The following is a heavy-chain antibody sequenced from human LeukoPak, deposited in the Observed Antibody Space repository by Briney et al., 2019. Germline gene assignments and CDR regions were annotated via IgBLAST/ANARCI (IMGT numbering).Heavy chain of an antibody. Sequence: HPGGSLRLSCAASGFTFSSFWMSWVRQAPGRGLEWVATIRQDGSQKYYLDSVKGRFTISRDNAKNSLYLQMNSLRAEDTAVYYCASYRREAIWLGTSIWFDYWGQGTLVTVSS. CDR1: GFTFSSFW. CDR2: IRQDGSQK. V-gene: IGHV3-7*01. CDR3: ASYRREAIWLGTSIWFDY. J-gene: IGHJ4*02. D-gene: IGHD3-10*01.